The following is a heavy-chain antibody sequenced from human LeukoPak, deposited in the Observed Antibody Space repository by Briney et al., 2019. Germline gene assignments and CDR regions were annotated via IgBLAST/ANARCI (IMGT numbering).Heavy chain of an antibody. CDR3: AKDKHYDYVWGSYPVDY. Sequence: GGSLRLSCAASGFTFDDYAMHWVRRAPGEGLEWVAVISYDGSNKYYADSVKGRFTISRDNSKNTLYLQMNSLRAEDTAVYYCAKDKHYDYVWGSYPVDYWGQGTLVTVSS. D-gene: IGHD3-16*02. V-gene: IGHV3-30*18. J-gene: IGHJ4*02. CDR2: ISYDGSNK. CDR1: GFTFDDYA.